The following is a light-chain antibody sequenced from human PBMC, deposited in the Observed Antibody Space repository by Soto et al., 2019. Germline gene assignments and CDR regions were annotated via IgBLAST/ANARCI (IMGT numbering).Light chain of an antibody. V-gene: IGKV1-27*01. CDR1: QGIAPY. Sequence: DGQMTQSPSSLSAFVGDRVTITCRASQGIAPYLAWFQQKPGKVPKLLIYATSTLQSGVPSRFSGSGSGTDFTLTINSLQPEDVGTYYGQKYNSAPLPFGGGNKVEIK. CDR3: QKYNSAPLP. J-gene: IGKJ4*01. CDR2: ATS.